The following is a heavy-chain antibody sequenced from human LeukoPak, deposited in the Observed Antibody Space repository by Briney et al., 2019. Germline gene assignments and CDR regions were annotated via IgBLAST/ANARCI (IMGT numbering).Heavy chain of an antibody. J-gene: IGHJ4*02. D-gene: IGHD3-3*02. Sequence: GGALRLSCAASGFTFNDYSINWVRHAPGKGLEWLSSVTSSSSYIYYADSVKVRFTISRDTAQNSLYLQMNSLRAADTAVYYSAKTLAVPDTVGFFSFDYWGPVTPVTVSS. CDR2: VTSSSSYI. CDR1: GFTFNDYS. V-gene: IGHV3-21*01. CDR3: AKTLAVPDTVGFFSFDY.